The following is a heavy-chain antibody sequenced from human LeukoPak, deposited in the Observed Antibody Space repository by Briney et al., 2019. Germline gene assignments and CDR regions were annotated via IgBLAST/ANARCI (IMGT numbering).Heavy chain of an antibody. CDR1: GGSISSYY. V-gene: IGHV4-59*12. J-gene: IGHJ4*02. CDR3: ARDSYYYDSSGYSNFDY. CDR2: IHYSGST. D-gene: IGHD3-22*01. Sequence: PSETLSLTCTVSGGSISSYYWSWIRQPPGKGLEWIGYIHYSGSTNYNPSLKSRVTISVDTSKNQFSLKLSSVTAADTAVYYCARDSYYYDSSGYSNFDYWGQGTLVTVSS.